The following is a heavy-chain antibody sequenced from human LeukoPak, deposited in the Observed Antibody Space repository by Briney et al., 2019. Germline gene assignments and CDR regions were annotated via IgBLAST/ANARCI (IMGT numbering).Heavy chain of an antibody. CDR1: GGSISSGGYY. CDR2: IYYSGST. CDR3: ARGLHGYYYDSSGSRYFDY. J-gene: IGHJ4*02. D-gene: IGHD3-22*01. V-gene: IGHV4-31*03. Sequence: PSQTLSLTCTVSGGSISSGGYYWSWIRQHPGKGLEWIGYIYYSGSTYYNPSLKSRVTISVDTSKNQFPLKLSSVTAADTAVYYCARGLHGYYYDSSGSRYFDYWGQGTLVTVSS.